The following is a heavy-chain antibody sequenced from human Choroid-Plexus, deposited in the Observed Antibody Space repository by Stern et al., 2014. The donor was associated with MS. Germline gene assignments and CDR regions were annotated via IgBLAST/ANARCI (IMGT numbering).Heavy chain of an antibody. J-gene: IGHJ6*02. D-gene: IGHD3-3*01. CDR1: GYIFTGYY. Sequence: MQLVESVAEVKKPGASVKVSCKTSGYIFTGYYIHWVRQAPGQGLEWMGWINPNTGGTKYAQKFQGRVTMSRDPSISTAYVELSSLTSDDTAVYYCARDQRGITIFGVVTDYYYLGMDVWGQGTTVTVSS. CDR3: ARDQRGITIFGVVTDYYYLGMDV. CDR2: INPNTGGT. V-gene: IGHV1-2*02.